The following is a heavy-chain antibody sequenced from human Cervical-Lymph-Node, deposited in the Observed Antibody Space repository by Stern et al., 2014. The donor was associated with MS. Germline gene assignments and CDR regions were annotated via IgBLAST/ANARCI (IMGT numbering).Heavy chain of an antibody. CDR1: GYSFTSYW. CDR2: IYPPDSDT. Sequence: EVQLVESGAEVKKPGESLKIYCKGSGYSFTSYWIGWVRQMPGEGLEWMGFIYPPDSDTRYSPSFQGQVTISVDKSVSTAYLQWSSLKASDTAIYYCARLVPAAIGWFDPWGQGTLVTVSS. V-gene: IGHV5-51*03. D-gene: IGHD2-2*01. J-gene: IGHJ5*02. CDR3: ARLVPAAIGWFDP.